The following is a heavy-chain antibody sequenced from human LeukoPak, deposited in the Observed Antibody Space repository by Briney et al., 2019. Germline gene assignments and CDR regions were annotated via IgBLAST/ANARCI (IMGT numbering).Heavy chain of an antibody. J-gene: IGHJ6*03. D-gene: IGHD1-26*01. Sequence: SVNVSCKASGGTFSSYAISWVRQAPGQGLEWMGGIIPIFGTANYAQKFQGRVTITTDESTSTAHMELSSLRSEDTAVYYCARVVGATYYYYYYMDVWGKGTTVTVSS. CDR3: ARVVGATYYYYYYMDV. CDR1: GGTFSSYA. V-gene: IGHV1-69*05. CDR2: IIPIFGTA.